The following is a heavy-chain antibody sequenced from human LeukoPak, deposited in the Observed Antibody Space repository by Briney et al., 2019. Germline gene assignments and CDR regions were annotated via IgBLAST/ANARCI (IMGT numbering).Heavy chain of an antibody. CDR3: GRQGYTASHYFLDF. CDR2: IYTTERT. Sequence: SETLSLTCTVSSGSINSYFWGWVRQPPGKGLEWIGRIYTTERTHCNPSLKSRVTMSVDTSTNQFSLNLRSMTAADTAVYYCGRQGYTASHYFLDFWSQGTLVAVS. V-gene: IGHV4-4*07. CDR1: SGSINSYF. J-gene: IGHJ4*02. D-gene: IGHD1-26*01.